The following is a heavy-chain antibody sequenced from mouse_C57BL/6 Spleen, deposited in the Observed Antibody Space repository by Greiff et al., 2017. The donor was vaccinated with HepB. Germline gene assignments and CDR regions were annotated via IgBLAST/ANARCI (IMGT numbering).Heavy chain of an antibody. Sequence: QVQLKQSGAELARPGASVKLSCKASGYTFTSYGISWVKQRTGQGLEWIGEIYPRSGNTYYNEKFKGKATLTADKSSSTAYMELRSLTSEDSAVYFCARSITTVVDPYWGQGTLVTVSA. CDR2: IYPRSGNT. V-gene: IGHV1-81*01. CDR3: ARSITTVVDPY. CDR1: GYTFTSYG. D-gene: IGHD1-1*01. J-gene: IGHJ3*01.